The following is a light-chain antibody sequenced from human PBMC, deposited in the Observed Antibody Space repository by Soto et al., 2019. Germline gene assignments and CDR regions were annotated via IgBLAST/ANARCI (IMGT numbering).Light chain of an antibody. V-gene: IGKV2-28*01. CDR3: MQALQSLT. Sequence: EIVMTQSPLALAVTPGEPASSSCRSSQSLLYNNTYNYLDWYVQKPGQSPQLLIYFGSNRAPGVPDRFSGSGSGTDFTLNINRVEAEDVGTYYCMQALQSLTFGQGTQLEIK. CDR1: QSLLYNNTYNY. J-gene: IGKJ5*01. CDR2: FGS.